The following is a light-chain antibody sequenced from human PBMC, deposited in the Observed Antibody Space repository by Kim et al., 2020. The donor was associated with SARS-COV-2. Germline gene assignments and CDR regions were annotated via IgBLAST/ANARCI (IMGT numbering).Light chain of an antibody. V-gene: IGLV2-14*03. Sequence: QSALTQPASVSGSPGQSITISCTGTSSDVGGYSYVSWYQQHPGKAPKLMIYDVNERPSGVSNRFSGSKSDSTASLTISGLQAEDEADYYCSSYTSSSTWVFGGGTQLTVL. CDR1: SSDVGGYSY. CDR2: DVN. CDR3: SSYTSSSTWV. J-gene: IGLJ3*02.